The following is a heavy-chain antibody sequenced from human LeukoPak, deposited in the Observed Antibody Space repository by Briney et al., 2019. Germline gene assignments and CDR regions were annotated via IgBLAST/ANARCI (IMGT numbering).Heavy chain of an antibody. CDR3: ARAFGIAAAGDAFDI. CDR2: IIPILGIA. D-gene: IGHD6-13*01. J-gene: IGHJ3*02. CDR1: GGTFSSYT. Sequence: SVKVSCEASGGTFSSYTISWVRQAPGQGLEWMGRIIPILGIANYAQKFQGRVTITADKSTSTAYMELSSLRSEDTAVYYCARAFGIAAAGDAFDIWGQGTMVTVSS. V-gene: IGHV1-69*02.